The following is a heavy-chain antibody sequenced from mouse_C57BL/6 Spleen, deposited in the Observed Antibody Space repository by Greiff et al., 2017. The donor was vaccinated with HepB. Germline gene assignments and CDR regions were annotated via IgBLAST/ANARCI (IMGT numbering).Heavy chain of an antibody. CDR3: ARDGYDVGSYAMDY. CDR1: GYTFTSYT. CDR2: INPSSGYT. J-gene: IGHJ4*01. Sequence: VKLQQSGAELARPGASVKMSCKASGYTFTSYTMHWVKQRPGQGLEWIGYINPSSGYTKYNQKFKDKATLTADKSSSTAYMQLSSLTSEDSAVYYCARDGYDVGSYAMDYWGQGTSVTVSS. D-gene: IGHD2-2*01. V-gene: IGHV1-4*01.